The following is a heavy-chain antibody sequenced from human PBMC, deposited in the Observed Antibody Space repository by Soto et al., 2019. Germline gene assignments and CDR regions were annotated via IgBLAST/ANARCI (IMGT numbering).Heavy chain of an antibody. V-gene: IGHV3-23*01. D-gene: IGHD6-19*01. CDR2: ISGSRTTT. CDR3: ARRQFFSFDS. CDR1: GFTFSSYA. Sequence: PVGSLRLSCAASGFTFSSYAMSWVRQAPGKGLEWVSAISGSRTTTAYADSVKGRFSISRDNSKNTLHLQMNSLRAEDTAVYYCARRQFFSFDSWGQGILVTVSS. J-gene: IGHJ4*02.